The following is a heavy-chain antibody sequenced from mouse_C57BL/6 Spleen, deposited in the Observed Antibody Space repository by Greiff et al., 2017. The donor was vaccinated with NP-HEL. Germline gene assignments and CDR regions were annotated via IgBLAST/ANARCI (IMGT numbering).Heavy chain of an antibody. Sequence: LQESGPELVKPGASVKISCKASGYAFSSSWMNWVKQRPGKGLEWIGRIYPGDGDTNYNGKFKGKATLTADKSSSTAYMQLSSLTSEDSAVYFCAREGYGSSYDYWGQGTTLTVSS. J-gene: IGHJ2*01. CDR1: GYAFSSSW. D-gene: IGHD1-1*01. V-gene: IGHV1-82*01. CDR2: IYPGDGDT. CDR3: AREGYGSSYDY.